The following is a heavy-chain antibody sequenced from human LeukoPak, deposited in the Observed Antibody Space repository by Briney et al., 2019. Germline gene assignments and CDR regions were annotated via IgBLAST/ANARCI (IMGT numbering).Heavy chain of an antibody. J-gene: IGHJ4*02. CDR1: GFTFNTYG. Sequence: GRSLRLSCVASGFTFNTYGIHWVRQAPGKGLEWVAGISSDGSNKDYSDSVKGRFTISRDNSKNTLYLQMNSLRAEDTAVYYCAKAAYCTSTSCHFSDYAQRPLDSWGQGTLVTVSS. V-gene: IGHV3-30*18. CDR2: ISSDGSNK. D-gene: IGHD2-2*01. CDR3: AKAAYCTSTSCHFSDYAQRPLDS.